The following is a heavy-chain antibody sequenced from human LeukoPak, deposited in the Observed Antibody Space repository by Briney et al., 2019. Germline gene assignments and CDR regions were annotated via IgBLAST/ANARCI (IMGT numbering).Heavy chain of an antibody. D-gene: IGHD3-3*01. CDR2: IIPIFGTA. Sequence: ASVKVSCKASGYTFTSYGISWVRQAPGQGLEWMGGIIPIFGTANYAQKFQGRVTITTDESTSTAYMELSSLRSEDTAVYYCASAPTIFGARGWYFDLWGRGTLVTVSS. CDR3: ASAPTIFGARGWYFDL. CDR1: GYTFTSYG. V-gene: IGHV1-69*05. J-gene: IGHJ2*01.